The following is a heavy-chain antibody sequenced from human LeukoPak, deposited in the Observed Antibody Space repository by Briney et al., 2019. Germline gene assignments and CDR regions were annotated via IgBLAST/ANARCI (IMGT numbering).Heavy chain of an antibody. V-gene: IGHV4-39*02. CDR1: GGSISSSSYY. J-gene: IGHJ4*02. Sequence: SETLSLTCTVSGGSISSSSYYWGWIRQPPGKGLEWIATIYYSGTTYYNPSLESRVTISVDTSKSHFSLNLRSVSAADTAVYYCARGPVRARYYFDFWGQGTLVTVSS. CDR2: IYYSGTT. D-gene: IGHD1-1*01. CDR3: ARGPVRARYYFDF.